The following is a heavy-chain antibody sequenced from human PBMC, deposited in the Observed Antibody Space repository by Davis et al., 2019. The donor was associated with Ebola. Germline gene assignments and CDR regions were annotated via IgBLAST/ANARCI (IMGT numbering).Heavy chain of an antibody. CDR1: GFTFSSYA. J-gene: IGHJ4*02. CDR2: ISYDGSNK. Sequence: GESLKISCAASGFTFSSYAMHWVRQAPGKGLEWVAVISYDGSNKYYADSVKGQFTISRDNSKNTLYLQMNSLRAEDTAVYYCARSTASDYWGQGTLVTVSS. V-gene: IGHV3-30-3*01. CDR3: ARSTASDY. D-gene: IGHD5-18*01.